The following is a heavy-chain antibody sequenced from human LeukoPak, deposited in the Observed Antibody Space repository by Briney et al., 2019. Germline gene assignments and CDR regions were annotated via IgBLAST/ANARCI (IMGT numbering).Heavy chain of an antibody. V-gene: IGHV3-48*01. J-gene: IGHJ4*02. CDR1: GFTFSSYS. CDR3: AKDPPLYCSRTSCPFDY. CDR2: ISSSSSTI. D-gene: IGHD2-2*01. Sequence: GGSLRLSCAVSGFTFSSYSMNWVRRAPGKGLEWVSYISSSSSTIYYADSVKGRFTISRDNSKNTLYLQMNSLRAEDTAVYYCAKDPPLYCSRTSCPFDYWGQGTLVTVST.